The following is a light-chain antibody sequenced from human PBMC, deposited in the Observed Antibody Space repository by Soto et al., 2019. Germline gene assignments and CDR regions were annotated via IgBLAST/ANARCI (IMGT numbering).Light chain of an antibody. CDR2: NIN. CDR1: TSNIGSHT. Sequence: QSVLTQPPSASGTPGQRVTISCSGSTSNIGSHTVNWYQQVPGTAPKLLISNINQRPSGVPDRFSGSKSGTSASLAISGLPSEDEADYYCAAWDDSLDGHVIFGGGTKVTVL. V-gene: IGLV1-44*01. CDR3: AAWDDSLDGHVI. J-gene: IGLJ2*01.